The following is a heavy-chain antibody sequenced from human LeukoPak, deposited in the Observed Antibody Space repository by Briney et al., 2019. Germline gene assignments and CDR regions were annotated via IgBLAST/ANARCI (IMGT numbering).Heavy chain of an antibody. CDR1: GGSISSGGYY. CDR3: ASRREREHDAFDI. CDR2: IYYSGST. Sequence: PSETLSLTCTVSGGSISSGGYYWSWIRQHPGKGLEWIGYIYYSGSTYYNPSLKSRVTISVDTSKNQFSLKLSSVTAADTAVYYCASRREREHDAFDIWGQGTMATVSS. D-gene: IGHD1-26*01. J-gene: IGHJ3*02. V-gene: IGHV4-31*03.